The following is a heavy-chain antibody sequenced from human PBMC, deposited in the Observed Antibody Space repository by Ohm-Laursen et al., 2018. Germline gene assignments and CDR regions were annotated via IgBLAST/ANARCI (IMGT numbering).Heavy chain of an antibody. D-gene: IGHD6-13*01. J-gene: IGHJ5*02. CDR2: IIPIFGTA. CDR1: GGTFDSYA. V-gene: IGHV1-69*06. Sequence: SSVKVSCKASGGTFDSYAVSWVRQAPGQGLEWMGGIIPIFGTANYAQKFQGRVTITADKSTSTAYMELSSLRSEDTAVYYCAREGVSAAAGYNWFDPWGQGTLVTVSS. CDR3: AREGVSAAAGYNWFDP.